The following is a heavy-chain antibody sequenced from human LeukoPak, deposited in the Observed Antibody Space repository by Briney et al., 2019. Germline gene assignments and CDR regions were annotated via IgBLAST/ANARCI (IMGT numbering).Heavy chain of an antibody. Sequence: PGGSLRLSCAASGFTFSSYWMSWVRQAPGKGLEWVANIKQDGSEKYYVDSVKGRFTISRDNAKNSLYLQMNSLRAEDTAVYYCARDRSTQLSRDYYYYNMDVWGKGTTVTVSS. D-gene: IGHD2-2*01. CDR2: IKQDGSEK. J-gene: IGHJ6*03. CDR3: ARDRSTQLSRDYYYYNMDV. CDR1: GFTFSSYW. V-gene: IGHV3-7*01.